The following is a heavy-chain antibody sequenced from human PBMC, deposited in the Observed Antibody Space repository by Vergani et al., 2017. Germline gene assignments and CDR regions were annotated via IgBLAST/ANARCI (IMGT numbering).Heavy chain of an antibody. Sequence: EVQLVESGGDLVQPGRSLRLSCTASGFTFGYYAMDWFRQAPGQGLEWVGGIRSKAYGQATIYASSVKGRFTISRDDSKSIAYLQINNLQTEETAMYYCVRDQVTMLRGSDALDIWGQGTMVTVSS. CDR3: VRDQVTMLRGSDALDI. CDR2: IRSKAYGQAT. J-gene: IGHJ3*02. D-gene: IGHD3-10*01. CDR1: GFTFGYYA. V-gene: IGHV3-49*03.